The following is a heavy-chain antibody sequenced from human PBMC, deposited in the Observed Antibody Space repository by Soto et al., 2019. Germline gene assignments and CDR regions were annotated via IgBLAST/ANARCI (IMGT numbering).Heavy chain of an antibody. CDR2: INPSGGST. D-gene: IGHD3-16*01. J-gene: IGHJ5*02. CDR1: GYTFTSYY. Sequence: ASVKVSCTASGYTFTSYYMHWVRQAPGQGLEWMGIINPSGGSTSYAQKFQGRVTMTRDTSTSTVYMELSSLRSEDTAVYYCARLSPSDTRYVYVGNNWFDPWGQGTLVTVSS. CDR3: ARLSPSDTRYVYVGNNWFDP. V-gene: IGHV1-46*03.